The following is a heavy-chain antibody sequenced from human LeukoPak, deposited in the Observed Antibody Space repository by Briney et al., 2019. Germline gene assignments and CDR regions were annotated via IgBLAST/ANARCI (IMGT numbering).Heavy chain of an antibody. Sequence: KPGGSLRLSCAASGFTLSDYSMNWVRQAPGKGLEWVSYISSSSTTIFYADSVKGRFTISRDNAKNSLFLQMNGLRDEDTALYYCARERVIAAAGDGFDSWGQGTLVTVSS. D-gene: IGHD2-21*01. V-gene: IGHV3-48*02. J-gene: IGHJ4*02. CDR3: ARERVIAAAGDGFDS. CDR1: GFTLSDYS. CDR2: ISSSSTTI.